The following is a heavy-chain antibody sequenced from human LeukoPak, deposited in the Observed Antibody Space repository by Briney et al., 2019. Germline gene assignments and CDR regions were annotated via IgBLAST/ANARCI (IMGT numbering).Heavy chain of an antibody. J-gene: IGHJ6*02. CDR1: GFTFSSYW. V-gene: IGHV3-7*01. D-gene: IGHD3-3*01. Sequence: GGSLRLSCAASGFTFSSYWMSWVRQAPGKGLEWVANIKQDGSEKYYVDSAKGRFTISRDNAKNSLYLQMNSLRAEDTAVYYCARDNRITIFGVAEYYYGMGVWGQGTTVTVSS. CDR2: IKQDGSEK. CDR3: ARDNRITIFGVAEYYYGMGV.